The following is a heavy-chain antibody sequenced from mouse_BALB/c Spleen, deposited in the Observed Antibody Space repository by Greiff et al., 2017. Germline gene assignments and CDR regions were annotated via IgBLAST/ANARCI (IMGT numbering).Heavy chain of an antibody. CDR3: ARSEGYVGLAY. Sequence: VQLQQSGAELAKPGASVKMSCKASGYTFTSYWMHWVKQRPGQGLEWIGYINPSTGYTEYNQKFKDKATLTADKSSSTAYMQLSSLTSEDSAVYYCARSEGYVGLAYWGQGTLVTVSA. V-gene: IGHV1-7*01. CDR1: GYTFTSYW. J-gene: IGHJ3*01. CDR2: INPSTGYT. D-gene: IGHD4-1*01.